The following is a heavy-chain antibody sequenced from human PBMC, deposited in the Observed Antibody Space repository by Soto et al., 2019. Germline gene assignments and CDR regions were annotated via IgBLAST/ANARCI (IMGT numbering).Heavy chain of an antibody. D-gene: IGHD3-3*01. CDR1: GGSISSGDDY. CDR3: ARTRITIFGVVPRWFDP. V-gene: IGHV4-30-4*01. Sequence: PSETQSLTCTVSGGSISSGDDYWSWIRQPPGKGLEWIGYIYYSGSTYYNPSLKSRVTISVDTSKNQFSPKLSSVTAADTAVYYCARTRITIFGVVPRWFDPWGQGTLVTVS. CDR2: IYYSGST. J-gene: IGHJ5*02.